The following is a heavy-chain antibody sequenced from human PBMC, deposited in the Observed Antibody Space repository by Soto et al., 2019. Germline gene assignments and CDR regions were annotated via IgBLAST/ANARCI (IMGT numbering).Heavy chain of an antibody. V-gene: IGHV4-59*01. Sequence: SETLSLTCSVSGGFIWGWIRQSPDKGLEWIGYIYNSGRYNYNPSLESRLTISIDTSRNQFSLRLASVTAADTAVYYCTRGDSSSWRPHFDYWGQGTLVTVSS. D-gene: IGHD6-13*01. J-gene: IGHJ4*02. CDR2: IYNSGRY. CDR3: TRGDSSSWRPHFDY. CDR1: GGFI.